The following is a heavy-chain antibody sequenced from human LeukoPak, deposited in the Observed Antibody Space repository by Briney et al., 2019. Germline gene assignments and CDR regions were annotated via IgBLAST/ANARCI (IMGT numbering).Heavy chain of an antibody. Sequence: GGSLRLSCAASGFTFENYAMHWVRKVPGKGLEWVSGISWNGGIIGYADSVKGRFTISRDSAKNPLYLQMNSLRVEDTALYYCAKGGLRLYFGQFHYWGQGTLVTVSS. CDR1: GFTFENYA. J-gene: IGHJ4*02. V-gene: IGHV3-9*01. CDR2: ISWNGGII. CDR3: AKGGLRLYFGQFHY. D-gene: IGHD3-10*01.